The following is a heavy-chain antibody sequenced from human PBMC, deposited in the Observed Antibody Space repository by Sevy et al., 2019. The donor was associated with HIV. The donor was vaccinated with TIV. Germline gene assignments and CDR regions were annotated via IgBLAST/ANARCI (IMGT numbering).Heavy chain of an antibody. D-gene: IGHD2-15*01. J-gene: IGHJ3*02. V-gene: IGHV3-23*01. CDR1: GFTFSSYA. CDR3: AKDLRAVVVRSDAFDI. CDR2: ISGSGGST. Sequence: GGSLRLSCAASGFTFSSYAMSWVRQAPGKGLEWVSAISGSGGSTYYEDSVKGRFTISRDNSKNTLYLQMNSLRAEDTAVYYCAKDLRAVVVRSDAFDIWGQGTMVTVS.